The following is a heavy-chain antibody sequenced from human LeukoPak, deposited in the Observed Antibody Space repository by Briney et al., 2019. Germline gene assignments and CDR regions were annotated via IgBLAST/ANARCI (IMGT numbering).Heavy chain of an antibody. D-gene: IGHD6-13*01. CDR2: INHSGST. CDR3: ARGVAAAGTSFDY. J-gene: IGHJ4*02. CDR1: GGSFSGYY. V-gene: IGHV4-34*01. Sequence: PSETLSLTCAVYGGSFSGYYWSWIRQPPGKGLEWIGEINHSGSTNYNPSLKSRVTISVGTSKNQFSLKLSSVTAADTAVYYCARGVAAAGTSFDYWGQGTLVTVSS.